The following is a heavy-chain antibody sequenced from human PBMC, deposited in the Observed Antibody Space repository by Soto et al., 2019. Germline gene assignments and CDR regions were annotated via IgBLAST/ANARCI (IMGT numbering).Heavy chain of an antibody. CDR3: ASVYCSGGSCYSFDY. D-gene: IGHD2-15*01. V-gene: IGHV1-2*02. CDR2: INPNSGGT. J-gene: IGHJ4*02. Sequence: ASVKVSCKASGYTFTGYYMHWVRQAPGQGLEWMGWINPNSGGTNYAQKFQGRVTMTRDTSISTAYMELSRLRSDDTAVYYCASVYCSGGSCYSFDYWGQGTLVTVSS. CDR1: GYTFTGYY.